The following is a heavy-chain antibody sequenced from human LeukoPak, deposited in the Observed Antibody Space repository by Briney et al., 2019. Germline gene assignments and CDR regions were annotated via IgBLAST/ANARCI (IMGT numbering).Heavy chain of an antibody. D-gene: IGHD6-6*01. Sequence: SQTLSLTCTVSGGSISSGSYYWSWIRQPAGKGLEWIGRIYTSGSTNYNPSLKSRVTISVDTSKNQFSLKLSSVTAADTAVYYCARVPSEYSSSRDYWGQGTLVTVSS. CDR3: ARVPSEYSSSRDY. CDR2: IYTSGST. J-gene: IGHJ4*02. CDR1: GGSISSGSYY. V-gene: IGHV4-61*02.